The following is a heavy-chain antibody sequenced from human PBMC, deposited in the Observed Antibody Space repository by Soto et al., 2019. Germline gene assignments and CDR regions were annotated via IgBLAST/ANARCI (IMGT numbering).Heavy chain of an antibody. CDR1: GFTFSSYG. Sequence: GGSLRLSCAASGFTFSSYGMHWVRQAPGKGLEWVAVISYDGSNKYYADSVKGRFTISRDNSKNTLYLQMNSLRAEDTAVYYCAKALLRFLEWFPHWFDPWGQGTLVTVSS. D-gene: IGHD3-3*01. CDR3: AKALLRFLEWFPHWFDP. CDR2: ISYDGSNK. V-gene: IGHV3-30*18. J-gene: IGHJ5*02.